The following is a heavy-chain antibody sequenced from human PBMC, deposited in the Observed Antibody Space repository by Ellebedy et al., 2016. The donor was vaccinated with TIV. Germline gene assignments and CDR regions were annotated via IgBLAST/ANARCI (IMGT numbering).Heavy chain of an antibody. D-gene: IGHD5-12*01. Sequence: PGGSLRLSCAASGFAFRTFAMSWVRQAPGKGLEWVSTIGARGGATYYAGFVRGRFTISRDNSNNTLYLQMNSLRGEDTAVYFCAKELVGGYDYPFDYWGRGTLVTVSS. J-gene: IGHJ4*02. CDR1: GFAFRTFA. CDR2: IGARGGAT. CDR3: AKELVGGYDYPFDY. V-gene: IGHV3-23*01.